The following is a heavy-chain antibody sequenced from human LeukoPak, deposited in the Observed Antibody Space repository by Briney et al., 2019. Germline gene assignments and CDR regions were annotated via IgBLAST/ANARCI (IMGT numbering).Heavy chain of an antibody. Sequence: GGSLRLSCAASGFTFSSYEMNWVRQAPGKGLEWVSYISTSGTTIYYADSVKGRFTISRDNSQNTLYLQMNSLRAEDTAVYYCATRIAGGGYWGQGTLVTVSS. V-gene: IGHV3-48*03. J-gene: IGHJ4*02. D-gene: IGHD6-13*01. CDR2: ISTSGTTI. CDR1: GFTFSSYE. CDR3: ATRIAGGGY.